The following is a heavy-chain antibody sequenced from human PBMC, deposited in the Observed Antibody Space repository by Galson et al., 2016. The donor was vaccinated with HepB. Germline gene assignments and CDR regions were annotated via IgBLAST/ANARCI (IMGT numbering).Heavy chain of an antibody. J-gene: IGHJ4*02. V-gene: IGHV3-30-3*01. Sequence: SLRLSCAASGFTFSSYAMHWVRQAPGKGLEWVAVISYDGSNKYYADSVKGRFTISRDNSKNTLYLQMNSLRTEETAVYCCARTLYDYVWGSYRYPQDYWGQGTLVTVSS. CDR1: GFTFSSYA. D-gene: IGHD3-16*02. CDR2: ISYDGSNK. CDR3: ARTLYDYVWGSYRYPQDY.